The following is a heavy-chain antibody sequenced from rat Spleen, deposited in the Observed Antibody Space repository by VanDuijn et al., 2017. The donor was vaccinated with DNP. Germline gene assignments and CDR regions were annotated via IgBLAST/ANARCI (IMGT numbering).Heavy chain of an antibody. V-gene: IGHV3-1*01. J-gene: IGHJ2*01. D-gene: IGHD1-7*01. Sequence: EVQLQESGPGLMKPSQSFSLTCSVTGYSITSNYWGWIRRFPGKKMDWIGHINYSGSTNYNPSLKSRISITRDTSKNHFFLQLNSVTTEDTATYYCARWTRYFDSWGQGVLVTVSS. CDR2: INYSGST. CDR3: ARWTRYFDS. CDR1: GYSITSNY.